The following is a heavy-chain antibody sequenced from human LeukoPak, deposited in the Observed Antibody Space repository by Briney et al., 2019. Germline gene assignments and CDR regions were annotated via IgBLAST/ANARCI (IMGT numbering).Heavy chain of an antibody. CDR1: GGSINSYY. D-gene: IGHD3-10*01. V-gene: IGHV4-59*01. Sequence: KASETPSLTCTVSGGSINSYYWTWIRQPPGKGLEWIGYIYYSGSTHYNPSLNSRVTISMDTSKNQFSLKLSSVTAADTAVYYCARTSRHFYGSGSNLTPWPADMDVWGQGTTVTVSS. J-gene: IGHJ6*02. CDR2: IYYSGST. CDR3: ARTSRHFYGSGSNLTPWPADMDV.